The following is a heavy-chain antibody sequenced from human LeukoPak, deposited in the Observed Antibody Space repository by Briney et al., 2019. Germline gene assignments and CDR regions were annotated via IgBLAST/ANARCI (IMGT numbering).Heavy chain of an antibody. Sequence: SETLSLTCAVYGGSFGGYYWSWIRQPPGKGLEWIGEINHSGSTNYNPSLKSRVTISVDTSKNQFSLKLSSVTAADTAVYYCARCSSIPYYYYYYGMDVWGQGTTVTVSS. J-gene: IGHJ6*02. CDR2: INHSGST. CDR1: GGSFGGYY. V-gene: IGHV4-34*01. CDR3: ARCSSIPYYYYYYGMDV. D-gene: IGHD2-2*01.